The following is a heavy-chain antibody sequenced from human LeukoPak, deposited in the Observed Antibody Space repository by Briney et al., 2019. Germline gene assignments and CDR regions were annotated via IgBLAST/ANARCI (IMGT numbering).Heavy chain of an antibody. CDR3: ARDRYGDYVAY. J-gene: IGHJ4*02. CDR2: ISNSGSTL. CDR1: GFTFSDYY. V-gene: IGHV3-11*04. Sequence: GGALRLSCAASGFTFSDYYMSWIRQAPRKGLEGVSYISNSGSTLYYADSVKGRVTISRDNAKNSLYLHMNSLRAEDTAVYYCARDRYGDYVAYWGQGTLVTVSS. D-gene: IGHD4-17*01.